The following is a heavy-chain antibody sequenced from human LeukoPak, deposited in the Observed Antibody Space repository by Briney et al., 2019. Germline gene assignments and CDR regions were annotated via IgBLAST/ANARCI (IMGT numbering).Heavy chain of an antibody. D-gene: IGHD5-24*01. CDR1: GFTFSSYA. CDR2: ISGNGDST. J-gene: IGHJ4*02. Sequence: GGSLRLSCSVSGFTFSSYAMHWVRQAPGKGLQYVSSISGNGDSTYYAASVKGRFTISRDNSKSTLYLQMSSLRAEDTAVYYCVKDRWIDYWGQGALVTVSS. V-gene: IGHV3-64D*06. CDR3: VKDRWIDY.